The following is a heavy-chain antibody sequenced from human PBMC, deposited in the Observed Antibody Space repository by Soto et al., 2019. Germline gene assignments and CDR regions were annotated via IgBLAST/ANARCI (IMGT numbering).Heavy chain of an antibody. V-gene: IGHV3-30*03. CDR2: ISYDGSNK. CDR3: VVGQYYFDY. Sequence: QVQLVESGGGVVQPGRSLRLSCAASGFPFTTYCMHWVREAPGKGLEWVAVISYDGSNKYYADAVKGRFTISRDHFKKTLYLQMNSLRPEDTALYYCVVGQYYFDYRGQGTLVTVSS. J-gene: IGHJ4*02. CDR1: GFPFTTYC. D-gene: IGHD1-26*01.